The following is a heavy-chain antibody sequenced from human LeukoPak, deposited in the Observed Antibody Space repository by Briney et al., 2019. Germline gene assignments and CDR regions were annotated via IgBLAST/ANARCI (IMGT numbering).Heavy chain of an antibody. Sequence: SETLSLTCTVSGGSISSYYWSWIRQPPGKGLEWIGYIYYSGSTNCNPSLKSRVTISVDTSKNQFSLKLSSVTAADTAVYYCARSDIVATTADAFDIWGQGTMVTVSS. V-gene: IGHV4-59*08. J-gene: IGHJ3*02. CDR1: GGSISSYY. CDR3: ARSDIVATTADAFDI. CDR2: IYYSGST. D-gene: IGHD5-12*01.